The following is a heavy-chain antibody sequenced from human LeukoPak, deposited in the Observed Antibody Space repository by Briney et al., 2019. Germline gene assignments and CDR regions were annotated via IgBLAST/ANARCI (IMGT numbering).Heavy chain of an antibody. CDR1: AFTFSNYG. CDR3: AKEPIPMAGGYYFDY. V-gene: IGHV3-30*18. J-gene: IGHJ4*02. CDR2: VSYAGSTT. D-gene: IGHD6-19*01. Sequence: PGGSLRLSCAASAFTFSNYGMHWVRQAPGKGLEWVTVVSYAGSTTYYADSVKGRFTISRDNSKNTLYLQMNSLRAEDTAVYYCAKEPIPMAGGYYFDYGGQGTLATASS.